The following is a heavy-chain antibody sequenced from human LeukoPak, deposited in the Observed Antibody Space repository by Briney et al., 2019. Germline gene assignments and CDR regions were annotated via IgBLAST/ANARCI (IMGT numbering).Heavy chain of an antibody. CDR3: AKLGYGDTAGYFDY. Sequence: GGSLRLSCAASGFTFSSYAMSWVRQAPGKGLEWVSAISGSGGSTCYADSVKGRFTISRDNSKNTLYLQMNSLRAEDTAVYYCAKLGYGDTAGYFDYWGQGTLVTVSS. D-gene: IGHD4-17*01. CDR2: ISGSGGST. V-gene: IGHV3-23*01. J-gene: IGHJ4*02. CDR1: GFTFSSYA.